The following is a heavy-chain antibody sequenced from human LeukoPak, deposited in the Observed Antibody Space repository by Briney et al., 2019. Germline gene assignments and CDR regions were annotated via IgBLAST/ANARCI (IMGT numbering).Heavy chain of an antibody. CDR1: GYTFTSYG. CDR3: ARSGSSSWYWGGTAGAFDI. D-gene: IGHD6-13*01. Sequence: ASVKVSCKASGYTFTSYGISWVRQAPGQGLEWMGWISAYNGNTNYAQKLQGRVTMTIDTSTSTAYMELRSLRSDDTAVYYCARSGSSSWYWGGTAGAFDIWGQGTMVTVSS. CDR2: ISAYNGNT. V-gene: IGHV1-18*01. J-gene: IGHJ3*02.